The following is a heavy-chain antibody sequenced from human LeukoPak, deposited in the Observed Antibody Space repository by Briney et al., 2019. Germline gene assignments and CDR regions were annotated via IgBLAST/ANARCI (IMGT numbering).Heavy chain of an antibody. CDR3: VRDYHYYGSGSPWAY. V-gene: IGHV3-11*01. CDR1: GFTFSDYY. Sequence: GGYLRLSCGASGFTFSDYYMSWIRQAPGKGLEWVSYISSSGSTIYYADSVKGRFTISRDNAKNSLYLQMNSLRAEDTAVYYCVRDYHYYGSGSPWAYWGQGTLVTVSS. D-gene: IGHD3-10*01. CDR2: ISSSGSTI. J-gene: IGHJ4*02.